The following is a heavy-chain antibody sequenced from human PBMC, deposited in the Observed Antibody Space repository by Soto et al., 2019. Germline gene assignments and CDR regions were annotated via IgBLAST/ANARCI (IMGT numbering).Heavy chain of an antibody. CDR3: AKDISYTSWNHGGIDY. CDR2: ISWNSGSI. D-gene: IGHD1-1*01. Sequence: EVQLVESGGGLVQPGRSLRLSCAASGFTFDDYAMHWVRQAPGKGLEWVSGISWNSGSIGYADSVKGRFTISRDNAKNSLYLQMNSLRAEDTALYYCAKDISYTSWNHGGIDYWGQGTLVTVSS. CDR1: GFTFDDYA. J-gene: IGHJ4*02. V-gene: IGHV3-9*01.